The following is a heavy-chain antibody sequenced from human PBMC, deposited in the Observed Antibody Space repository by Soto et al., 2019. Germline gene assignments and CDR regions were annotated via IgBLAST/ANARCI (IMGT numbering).Heavy chain of an antibody. Sequence: ASVKVSCKASGYSFTGYYMHWVRQAPGQGLEWMGWINPNSGGTNYAQKFQDWVTMTRDTSISTAYMELSRLRSDDTAVYYCARDTFYYDSSGCMDVWGQGTTVPV. CDR3: ARDTFYYDSSGCMDV. J-gene: IGHJ6*02. D-gene: IGHD3-22*01. CDR1: GYSFTGYY. V-gene: IGHV1-2*04. CDR2: INPNSGGT.